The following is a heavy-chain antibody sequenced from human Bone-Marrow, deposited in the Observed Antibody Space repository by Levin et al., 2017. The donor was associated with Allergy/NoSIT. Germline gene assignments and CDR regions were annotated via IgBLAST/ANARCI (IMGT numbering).Heavy chain of an antibody. Sequence: VASVKVSCKASGGTFSSYAISWVRQAPGQGLEWMGGIIPIFGTANYAQKFQGRVTITADKSTSTAYMELSSLRSEDTAVYYWARGPATMVQGVYYWGQGTLVTVSS. V-gene: IGHV1-69*06. CDR3: ARGPATMVQGVYY. CDR1: GGTFSSYA. CDR2: IIPIFGTA. D-gene: IGHD3-10*01. J-gene: IGHJ4*02.